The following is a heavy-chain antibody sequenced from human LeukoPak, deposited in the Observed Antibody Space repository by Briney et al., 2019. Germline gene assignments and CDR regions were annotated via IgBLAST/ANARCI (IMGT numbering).Heavy chain of an antibody. Sequence: GGSLRLSCAASGFTFSSYWMSWVRQAPGKGLEWVANIKQDGSEKYYVDSVEGRFTISKDNAKNSLFLQMSSLRAEDTAVYYCAKAGYYYDSSGYPIPDYWGQGTLVTVSS. V-gene: IGHV3-7*01. CDR3: AKAGYYYDSSGYPIPDY. CDR2: IKQDGSEK. D-gene: IGHD3-22*01. CDR1: GFTFSSYW. J-gene: IGHJ4*02.